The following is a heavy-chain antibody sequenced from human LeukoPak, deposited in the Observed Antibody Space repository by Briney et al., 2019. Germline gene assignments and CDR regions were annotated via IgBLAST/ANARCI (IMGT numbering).Heavy chain of an antibody. D-gene: IGHD6-13*01. J-gene: IGHJ6*02. V-gene: IGHV3-21*01. CDR2: ISSSSSYI. Sequence: GGSLRLSCAASGFTFSSYSMNWVRQAPGKGLGWVSSISSSSSYIYYADSVKGRLTISRDNAKNSLYLQMNSLRAEDTAVYYCARDSRSWYDYYGMDVWGQGTTVTVSS. CDR1: GFTFSSYS. CDR3: ARDSRSWYDYYGMDV.